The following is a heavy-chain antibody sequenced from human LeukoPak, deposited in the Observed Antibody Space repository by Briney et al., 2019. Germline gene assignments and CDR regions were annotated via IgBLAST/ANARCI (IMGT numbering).Heavy chain of an antibody. CDR2: ISYDGSNK. CDR3: ARGWYYYGSGDDY. Sequence: GGSLRLSCAASGFTFSSYAMHWVRQAPGKGLEGVAVISYDGSNKYYADSVKGRFTISRDNSKNTLYLQMNSLRAEDTAVYYCARGWYYYGSGDDYWGQGTLVTVSS. CDR1: GFTFSSYA. J-gene: IGHJ4*02. D-gene: IGHD3-10*01. V-gene: IGHV3-30-3*01.